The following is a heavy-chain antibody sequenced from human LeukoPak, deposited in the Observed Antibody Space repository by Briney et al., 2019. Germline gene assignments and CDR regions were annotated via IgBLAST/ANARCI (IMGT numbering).Heavy chain of an antibody. J-gene: IGHJ4*02. CDR2: ISAYNGNT. CDR1: GYTFTSYG. D-gene: IGHD3-16*02. CDR3: ARDWGTGGTYYDYVWGSYRYYFDY. Sequence: ASVKVSCKASGYTFTSYGISWARQAPGQGLEWMGWISAYNGNTNYAQKLQGRVTMTTDTSTSTAYMELRSLRSDDTAVYYCARDWGTGGTYYDYVWGSYRYYFDYWGQGTLVTVSS. V-gene: IGHV1-18*01.